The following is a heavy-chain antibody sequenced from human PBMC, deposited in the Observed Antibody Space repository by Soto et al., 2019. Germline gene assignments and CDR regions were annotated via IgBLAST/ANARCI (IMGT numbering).Heavy chain of an antibody. CDR2: ISAYNGNT. D-gene: IGHD6-6*01. V-gene: IGHV1-18*04. CDR1: GYTFTSYG. CDR3: ARDHYSSSSGYGMDV. Sequence: ASVKVSCKASGYTFTSYGISWVRQAPGQGLEWMGWISAYNGNTNYAQNLQGRVIMTTDTSTSTAYMELRSLRSADTSVYYCARDHYSSSSGYGMDVWGQGTTVTVSS. J-gene: IGHJ6*02.